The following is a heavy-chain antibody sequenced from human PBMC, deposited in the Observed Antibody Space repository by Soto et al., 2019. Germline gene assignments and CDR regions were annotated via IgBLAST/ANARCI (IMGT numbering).Heavy chain of an antibody. CDR2: IYYSGST. D-gene: IGHD4-4*01. J-gene: IGHJ6*02. V-gene: IGHV4-31*03. CDR1: GGSISSGGYY. Sequence: TLSLTCTVSGGSISSGGYYWSWIRQHPGKGLEWIGYIYYSGSTYYNPSLKSRVTISVDTSKNQFSLKLSSVTAADTAVYYCARARATVTTTYYYYYGMDVWGQGTTVTVS. CDR3: ARARATVTTTYYYYYGMDV.